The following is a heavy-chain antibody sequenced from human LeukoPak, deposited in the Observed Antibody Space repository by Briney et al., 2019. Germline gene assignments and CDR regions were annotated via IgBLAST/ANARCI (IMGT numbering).Heavy chain of an antibody. D-gene: IGHD6-19*01. CDR1: GFTFSSFE. CDR2: ISGSGGSA. Sequence: PGGSLRLSCAASGFTFSSFEMSWVRQAPGKGLEWVSAISGSGGSAYYADSVKGRFTISRDNSRNSLSLQMNSLRAEDTALYYCAKTGYSSGRYRIWDYWGQGTLVTVPS. J-gene: IGHJ4*02. CDR3: AKTGYSSGRYRIWDY. V-gene: IGHV3-23*01.